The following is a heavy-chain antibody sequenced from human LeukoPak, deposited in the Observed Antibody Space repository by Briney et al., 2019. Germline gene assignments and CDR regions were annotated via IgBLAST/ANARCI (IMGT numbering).Heavy chain of an antibody. CDR1: GYTFTSYW. J-gene: IGHJ4*02. V-gene: IGHV5-51*01. D-gene: IGHD6-19*01. CDR3: ARHRGRGYSSGWYYLDY. Sequence: KVSCKASGYTFTSYWIGWVRQMPGKGLEWMGIIYPGDSDTRYSPSFQGQVTISADKSISTAYLQWSSLKASDTAMYYCARHRGRGYSSGWYYLDYWGQGTLVTVSS. CDR2: IYPGDSDT.